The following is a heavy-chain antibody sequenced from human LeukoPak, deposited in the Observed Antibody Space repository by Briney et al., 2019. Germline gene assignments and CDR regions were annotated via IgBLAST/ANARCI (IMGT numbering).Heavy chain of an antibody. J-gene: IGHJ4*02. Sequence: ASVKVSCKASGGTFSSYAISWVRQAPGQGLEWMGGIIPIFGTANYAQKFQGRVTITADESTSTAYMELSSLRSEDTAVYYCARGATMVRGVRYFDYWGQETLVTVSS. CDR3: ARGATMVRGVRYFDY. CDR2: IIPIFGTA. V-gene: IGHV1-69*13. CDR1: GGTFSSYA. D-gene: IGHD3-10*01.